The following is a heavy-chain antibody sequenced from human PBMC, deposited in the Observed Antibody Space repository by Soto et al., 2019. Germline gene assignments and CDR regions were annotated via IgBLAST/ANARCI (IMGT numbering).Heavy chain of an antibody. V-gene: IGHV3-74*01. CDR3: VRYRPGSQEHFDY. Sequence: GGSLRLSCAASGFIFSSEWMDWVRQAPGKGLVWVSRINTDGSDTRYADSVKGRFTISRDNAKNTVYLQMNSLRAEDTGVYYCVRYRPGSQEHFDYWGKGNMVPGSS. CDR1: GFIFSSEW. J-gene: IGHJ4*02. D-gene: IGHD3-16*02. CDR2: INTDGSDT.